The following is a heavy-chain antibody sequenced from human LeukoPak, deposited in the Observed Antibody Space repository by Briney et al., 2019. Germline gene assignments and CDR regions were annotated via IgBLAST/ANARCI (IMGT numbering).Heavy chain of an antibody. CDR1: GFDFGDSA. CDR2: IRGRAYGGAA. D-gene: IGHD3-22*01. V-gene: IGHV3-49*04. CDR3: ARVYYYDSSGYYVGVLGVFDY. Sequence: GGSLRLSCATSGFDFGDSAMTWVRQAPGKGLEWVGLIRGRAYGGAADYAASVRGRFTMSRDDSKSIAYLQMNSLKTEDTAVYYCARVYYYDSSGYYVGVLGVFDYWGQGTLVTVSS. J-gene: IGHJ4*02.